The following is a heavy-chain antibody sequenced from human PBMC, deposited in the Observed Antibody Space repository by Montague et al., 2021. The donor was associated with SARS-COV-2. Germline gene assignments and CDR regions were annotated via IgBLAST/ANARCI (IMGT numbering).Heavy chain of an antibody. CDR2: IYITGDS. D-gene: IGHD7-27*01. V-gene: IGHV3-53*01. Sequence: SLRLSCAASGFSVTKTYMSWLRQAPGRGLEWVSVIYITGDSFYINSVKGRFTISRDPSNNALYLQMDTLGVDDTAVYFCAKWGRFLPDGWGQGTLVTVSP. CDR3: AKWGRFLPDG. CDR1: GFSVTKTY. J-gene: IGHJ4*02.